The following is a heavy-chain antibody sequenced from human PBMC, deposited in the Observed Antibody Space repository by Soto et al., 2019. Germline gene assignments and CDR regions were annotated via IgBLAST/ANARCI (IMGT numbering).Heavy chain of an antibody. D-gene: IGHD4-17*01. CDR1: GFTFDDYS. CDR3: GKDGAVSDYTYLDY. Sequence: EVQLVESGGVVVQPGGSLRLSCAASGFTFDDYSMHWVRQAPGKGLEWVSLISWDGRSTYYADSVEGRFTISRDNSKNVLYLQMNSLTTEDTAFYYCGKDGAVSDYTYLDYWGQGALVTVSS. V-gene: IGHV3-43*01. J-gene: IGHJ4*02. CDR2: ISWDGRST.